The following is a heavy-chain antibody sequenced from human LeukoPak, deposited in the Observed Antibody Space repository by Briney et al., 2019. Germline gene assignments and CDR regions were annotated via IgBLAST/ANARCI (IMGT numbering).Heavy chain of an antibody. CDR1: GYSISSGYY. CDR3: ARGRGAARMTDY. Sequence: PSETLSLTRTVSGYSISSGYYWGWIRQPPGKGLEWIGSIYRSGSTYYNPSLKSRVTISVDTSKNQFSLKLSSVTAADTAVYYCARGRGAARMTDYWGQGTLVTVSS. V-gene: IGHV4-38-2*02. CDR2: IYRSGST. D-gene: IGHD6-6*01. J-gene: IGHJ4*02.